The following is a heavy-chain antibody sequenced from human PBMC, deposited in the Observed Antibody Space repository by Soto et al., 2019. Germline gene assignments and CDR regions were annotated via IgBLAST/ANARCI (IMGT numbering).Heavy chain of an antibody. Sequence: QVQLQQSGPGLVKPSQTLSLTCTVSGGSISSGDYYWSWIRQPPGKGLEWIGCIYSSGSTYYNPSLKSRVSISVDTSKNQFSLKLSSVTAADTAVYYCARLDRCGGDCSHLDSWGQGTLVTVSS. CDR3: ARLDRCGGDCSHLDS. J-gene: IGHJ4*02. D-gene: IGHD2-21*02. CDR2: IYSSGST. V-gene: IGHV4-30-4*01. CDR1: GGSISSGDYY.